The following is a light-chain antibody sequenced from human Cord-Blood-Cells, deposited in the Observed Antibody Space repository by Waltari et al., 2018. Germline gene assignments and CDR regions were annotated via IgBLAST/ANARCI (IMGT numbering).Light chain of an antibody. Sequence: SYELTQPPSVSVSPGQTARITCSGDALPKKYAYWYQQKSGQAPVLVIYEDSKRPSGFPERFSGSSSGTMATWTISGAQVEDEADYYCYSTDSSGNHSYVFGSGTKVTVL. CDR3: YSTDSSGNHSYV. V-gene: IGLV3-10*01. CDR1: ALPKKY. J-gene: IGLJ6*01. CDR2: EDS.